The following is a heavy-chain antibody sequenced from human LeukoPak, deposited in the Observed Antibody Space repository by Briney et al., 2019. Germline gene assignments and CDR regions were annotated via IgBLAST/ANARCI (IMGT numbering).Heavy chain of an antibody. D-gene: IGHD3-10*01. CDR2: ISWNSGSI. CDR3: ARRYGSESYYTYYYYMDV. CDR1: GFTFDDYA. V-gene: IGHV3-9*01. J-gene: IGHJ6*03. Sequence: GGSLRLSCAASGFTFDDYAMHWVRQAPGKGLEWVSGISWNSGSIGYADSVKGRFTISRDNSNNALYLQMNSLRAEDTAVYYCARRYGSESYYTYYYYMDVWGKGTTVTVSS.